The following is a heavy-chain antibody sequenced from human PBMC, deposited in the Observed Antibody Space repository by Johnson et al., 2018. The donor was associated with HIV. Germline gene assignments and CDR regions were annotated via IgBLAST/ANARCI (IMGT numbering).Heavy chain of an antibody. V-gene: IGHV3-66*01. D-gene: IGHD1-26*01. Sequence: EQPVESGGGLVQPGGSLRLSCAASGLIVSNNYMIGVRQTPGKGLEWVSILHRDGTTYYADYVKGRFNISRDNSKNTLYLQMKRLRVEDTAVYYCAGDELDNSGHLMAFDIWGQGTMVTVSS. CDR2: LHRDGTT. J-gene: IGHJ3*02. CDR1: GLIVSNNY. CDR3: AGDELDNSGHLMAFDI.